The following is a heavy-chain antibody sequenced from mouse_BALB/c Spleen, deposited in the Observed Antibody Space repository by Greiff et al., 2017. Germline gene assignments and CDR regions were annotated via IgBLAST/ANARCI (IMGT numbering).Heavy chain of an antibody. CDR1: GFTFSSFG. V-gene: IGHV5-17*02. Sequence: EVQLKQSGGGLVQPGGSRKLSCAASGFTFSSFGMHLVRQAPEKGLEWVAYISSGSSTIYYADTVKGRFTITRDNPKNTLFLQMTSLRSEDTAMYYCARSPYYYGSSLFFDYWGQGTTLTVSS. J-gene: IGHJ2*01. CDR2: ISSGSSTI. D-gene: IGHD1-1*01. CDR3: ARSPYYYGSSLFFDY.